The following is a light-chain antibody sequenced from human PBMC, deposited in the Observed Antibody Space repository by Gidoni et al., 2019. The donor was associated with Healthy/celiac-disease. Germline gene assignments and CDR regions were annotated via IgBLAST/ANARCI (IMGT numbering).Light chain of an antibody. CDR3: QQQGT. CDR1: QSISSW. J-gene: IGKJ1*01. CDR2: KAS. V-gene: IGKV1-5*03. Sequence: DIQMTQSPSTRSASVGDRVTITCRASQSISSWLAWYQQKPGKAPKLLIYKASSLERGVPSRFSGSGPGTEFTLTISSLQPDDFATYYCQQQGTFGQGTKVEIK.